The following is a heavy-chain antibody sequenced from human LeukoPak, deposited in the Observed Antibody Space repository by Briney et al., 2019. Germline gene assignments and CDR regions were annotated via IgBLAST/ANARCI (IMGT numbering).Heavy chain of an antibody. D-gene: IGHD3-3*01. CDR3: ARGAYYNFWSGFYYSPHFDY. CDR2: ISANNGDT. Sequence: ASVKVSCKASGYTFTAYGISWVRQAPGQGLEWMGWISANNGDTNYAQKFQGRVTMTRDTSISTAYMELSRLRSDDAAVYFCARGAYYNFWSGFYYSPHFDYWGQGTLVTVSS. CDR1: GYTFTAYG. V-gene: IGHV1-2*02. J-gene: IGHJ4*02.